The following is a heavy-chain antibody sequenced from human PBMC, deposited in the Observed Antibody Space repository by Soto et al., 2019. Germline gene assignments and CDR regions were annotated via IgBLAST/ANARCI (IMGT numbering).Heavy chain of an antibody. CDR2: ISYDGSNK. CDR1: GFTFSSYG. J-gene: IGHJ6*02. V-gene: IGHV3-30*18. CDR3: AKDVNYGGYYYYGMDV. D-gene: IGHD4-17*01. Sequence: PGGSLRLSCAASGFTFSSYGMHWVRQAPGKGLEWVAVISYDGSNKYYADSVKGRFTISRDNSKNTLYLQMNSLRAEDTAVYYCAKDVNYGGYYYYGMDVWGQGTTVTVSS.